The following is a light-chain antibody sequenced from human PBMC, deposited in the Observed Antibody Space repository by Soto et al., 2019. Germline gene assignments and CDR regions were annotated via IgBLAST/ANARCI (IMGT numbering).Light chain of an antibody. Sequence: TQSPSSLSSSVRKRVAITFRASQSISSYLNWYQQKPGKAPKLLIYGASSLHSGVPSRFSGSRSGTDFTLTISSLQPEDCATYYCLQDYNYPRTFGQGTKV. CDR3: LQDYNYPRT. V-gene: IGKV1-6*01. CDR2: GAS. J-gene: IGKJ1*01. CDR1: QSISSY.